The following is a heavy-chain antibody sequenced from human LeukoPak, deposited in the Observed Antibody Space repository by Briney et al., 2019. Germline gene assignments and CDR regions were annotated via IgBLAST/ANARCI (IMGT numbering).Heavy chain of an antibody. CDR3: ARGGGYSYGLPFDY. CDR1: GYSISSGYY. D-gene: IGHD5-18*01. CDR2: IYHSGST. J-gene: IGHJ4*02. Sequence: SETLSLTCTVSGYSISSGYYWGWIRQPPGRGLGWIGSIYHSGSTYYNPSLKSRVTISVDTSKNQFSLKLSSVTAADTAVYYCARGGGYSYGLPFDYWGQGTLVTVSS. V-gene: IGHV4-38-2*02.